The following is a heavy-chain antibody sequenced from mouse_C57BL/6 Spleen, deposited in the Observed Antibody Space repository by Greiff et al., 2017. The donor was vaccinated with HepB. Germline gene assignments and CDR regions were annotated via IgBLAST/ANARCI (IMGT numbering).Heavy chain of an antibody. Sequence: VKLQQPGAELVRPGTSVKLSCKASGYTFTSYWMHWVKQRPGQGLEWIGVIDPSDSYTNYNQKFKGKATLTVDTSSSTAYMQLSSLTSEDSAVYYCARRGWSYFDYWGQGTTLTVSS. J-gene: IGHJ2*01. CDR3: ARRGWSYFDY. D-gene: IGHD1-1*02. CDR2: IDPSDSYT. V-gene: IGHV1-59*01. CDR1: GYTFTSYW.